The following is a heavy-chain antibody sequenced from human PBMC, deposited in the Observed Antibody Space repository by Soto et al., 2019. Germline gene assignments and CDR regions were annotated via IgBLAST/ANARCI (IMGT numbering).Heavy chain of an antibody. V-gene: IGHV5-51*01. CDR2: INPGDSDT. CDR1: GYSFTNYW. D-gene: IGHD3-22*01. Sequence: GESLKISCKGSGYSFTNYWIGWVRQMPGKGLEWMGIINPGDSDTRYSPSFQGQVTISADKSISTAYLHYSSLKASDTAMYYCARRDSSVFPDYWGQPTLVNV. J-gene: IGHJ4*02. CDR3: ARRDSSVFPDY.